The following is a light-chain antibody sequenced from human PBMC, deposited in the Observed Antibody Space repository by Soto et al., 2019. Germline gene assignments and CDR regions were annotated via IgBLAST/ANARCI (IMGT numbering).Light chain of an antibody. J-gene: IGKJ1*01. CDR2: GAS. CDR3: QQYGSSPRT. CDR1: QSVSSSY. V-gene: IGKV3-20*01. Sequence: EIVLTQSPGTLSLSPGERATLSCRASQSVSSSYLAWYQQKPGQAPRLLIYGASSSATGIPDRFSCSGSGTDFTLTISRLEPEGFAVYYCQQYGSSPRTFGQGTKVEIK.